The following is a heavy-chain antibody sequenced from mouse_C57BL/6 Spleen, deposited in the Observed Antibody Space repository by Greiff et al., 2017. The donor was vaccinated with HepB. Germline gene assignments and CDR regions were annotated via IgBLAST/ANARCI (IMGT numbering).Heavy chain of an antibody. CDR2: IYPGGGYT. Sequence: VQLQQSGAELVRPGTSVKMSCKASGYTFTNYWIGWAKQRPGHGLEWIGDIYPGGGYTNYNEKFKGKATLTADKSSSTAYMQLSSLTSEDSAIDYCAIITTVVGAMDYWGQGTSVTVAS. V-gene: IGHV1-63*01. CDR1: GYTFTNYW. CDR3: AIITTVVGAMDY. J-gene: IGHJ4*01. D-gene: IGHD1-1*01.